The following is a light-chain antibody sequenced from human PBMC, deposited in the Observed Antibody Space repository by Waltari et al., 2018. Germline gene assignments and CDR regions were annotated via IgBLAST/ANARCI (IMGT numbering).Light chain of an antibody. CDR1: QSVSKY. V-gene: IGKV1-39*01. CDR3: QQSYTTPMYT. CDR2: AAS. Sequence: DIQMTQSPSSLAASVGDRVTITCRASQSVSKYLHWYQQKPGKAPSLLIYAASTLQSGVPSRFSGSGSGTDFALTITSLQPEDSAVYYCQQSYTTPMYTFGQGTKLEI. J-gene: IGKJ2*01.